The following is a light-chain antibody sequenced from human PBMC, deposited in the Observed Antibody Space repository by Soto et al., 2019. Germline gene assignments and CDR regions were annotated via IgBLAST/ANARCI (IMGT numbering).Light chain of an antibody. Sequence: QLVLTQPPSVSGAPGQRVTISCTGSSSNIGAGYDVHWYQQLPGTAPKLLIYGNSNRPSGVPDRFSGSKSGTSASLAITGLXXXXXXXXXCQSYDSSLSGVVFGGGTQLTVL. CDR1: SSNIGAGYD. V-gene: IGLV1-40*01. CDR2: GNS. J-gene: IGLJ2*01. CDR3: QSYDSSLSGVV.